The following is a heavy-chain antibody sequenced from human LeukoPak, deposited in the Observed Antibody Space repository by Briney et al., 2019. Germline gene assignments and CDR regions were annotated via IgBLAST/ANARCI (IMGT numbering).Heavy chain of an antibody. CDR3: ARGILSGYSCDY. Sequence: PSETLSLTCTVSGGSISSSSYYWGWIRQPPGKGLEWIGSIYYSGSTNYNPSLKSRVTISVDMSKNQFSLKLSSVTAADTAVYYCARGILSGYSCDYWGQGTLVTVSS. CDR2: IYYSGST. J-gene: IGHJ4*02. CDR1: GGSISSSSYY. D-gene: IGHD1-26*01. V-gene: IGHV4-39*07.